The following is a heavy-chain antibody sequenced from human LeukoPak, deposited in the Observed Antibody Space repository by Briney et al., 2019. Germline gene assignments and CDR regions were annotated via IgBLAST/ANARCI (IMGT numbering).Heavy chain of an antibody. V-gene: IGHV4-4*07. D-gene: IGHD6-13*01. CDR3: ARDMGSSSWIDAFDI. CDR1: GGSVSSYY. Sequence: PSETLSLTCTVSGGSVSSYYWSRIRQPAGKGLEWIGRIYTSGSTNYNPSLKSRVTMSVDTSKNQFSLKLSPVTAADTAVYYCARDMGSSSWIDAFDIWGQGTMVTVSS. CDR2: IYTSGST. J-gene: IGHJ3*02.